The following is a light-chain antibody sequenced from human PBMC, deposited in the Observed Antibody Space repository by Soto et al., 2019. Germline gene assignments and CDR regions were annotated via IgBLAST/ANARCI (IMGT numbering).Light chain of an antibody. Sequence: QSALTQPGSVSGSPGQSITISCTGTNNDIGYYFLVSWYQHHPGRAPKLIIYEVTKRPSGISNRFSGSKSGNTASLTISGLQAEDEAHYDCLSYAASYSACCVFGTGTKGTVL. CDR2: EVT. J-gene: IGLJ1*01. CDR1: NNDIGYYFL. CDR3: LSYAASYSACCV. V-gene: IGLV2-23*02.